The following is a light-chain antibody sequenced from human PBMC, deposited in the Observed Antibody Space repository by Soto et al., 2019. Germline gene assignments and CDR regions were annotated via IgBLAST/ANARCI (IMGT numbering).Light chain of an antibody. CDR3: QQDNNWPLT. V-gene: IGKV3D-15*01. Sequence: EIVMTQSPATLSVSPGERATLSCWASQSVSSNLAWYQQKPGQAPRLLIYDVSTRATGIPTRFSGSGSGTECTLTISSLQSEDFAAYYCQQDNNWPLTFGGGTKVEIK. J-gene: IGKJ4*01. CDR2: DVS. CDR1: QSVSSN.